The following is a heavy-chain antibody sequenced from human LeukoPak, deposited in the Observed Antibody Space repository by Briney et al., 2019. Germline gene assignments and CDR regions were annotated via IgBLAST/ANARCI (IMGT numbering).Heavy chain of an antibody. CDR2: SYPGDSDT. Sequence: GAALEISCEGAGCSVRSYWSGRGRPVPGKGEEGMGMSYPGDSDTIYSPSFQSPVTISAAPSIRPAYLQWSSLKASDTAMYYCARHGNYYYGSGSPSDFYYYYGMDVWGQGATVTVSS. D-gene: IGHD3-10*01. J-gene: IGHJ6*02. CDR3: ARHGNYYYGSGSPSDFYYYYGMDV. CDR1: GCSVRSYW. V-gene: IGHV5-51*01.